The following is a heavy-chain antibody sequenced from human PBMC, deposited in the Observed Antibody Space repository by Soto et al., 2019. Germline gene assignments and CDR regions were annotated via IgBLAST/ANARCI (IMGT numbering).Heavy chain of an antibody. CDR3: ARTSGGTYSFDP. V-gene: IGHV4-4*02. D-gene: IGHD3-10*01. Sequence: SETMSLTCAVAGDSITNNNLWTWLRQSPGKGLEWIGEMHHGGNPDYNPSLRSRVTISVDKSKNQFFLHLSSVAAADSAVYYCARTSGGTYSFDPWGQGTLVTVSS. CDR1: GDSITNNNL. CDR2: MHHGGNP. J-gene: IGHJ5*02.